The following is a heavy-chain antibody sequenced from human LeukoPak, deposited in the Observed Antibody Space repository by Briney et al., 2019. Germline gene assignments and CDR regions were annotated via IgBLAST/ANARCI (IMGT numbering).Heavy chain of an antibody. CDR2: IYYSGST. CDR3: ARASRIAAAGNPKNYYYYGMDV. Sequence: SETLSLTCTVSGGSINSYYWSWIRQPPGKGLEWIGYIYYSGSTNYNPSLKSRVTISVDASKNQFSLKLSSVTAADTAVYYCARASRIAAAGNPKNYYYYGMDVWGQGTTVTVSS. D-gene: IGHD6-13*01. J-gene: IGHJ6*02. CDR1: GGSINSYY. V-gene: IGHV4-59*12.